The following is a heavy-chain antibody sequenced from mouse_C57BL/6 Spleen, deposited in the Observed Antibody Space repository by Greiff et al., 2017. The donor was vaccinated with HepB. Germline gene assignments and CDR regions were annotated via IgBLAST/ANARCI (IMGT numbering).Heavy chain of an antibody. Sequence: VQLQQPGAELVKPGASVKLSCKASGYTFTSYWMHWVKQRPGQGLEWIGMIHPNSGSTNYNEKFKSKATLTVDKSSSTAYMQLSSLTSEDSAVYYCARVRYDYDGYAMDYWGQGTSVTVSS. CDR2: IHPNSGST. CDR3: ARVRYDYDGYAMDY. J-gene: IGHJ4*01. V-gene: IGHV1-64*01. CDR1: GYTFTSYW. D-gene: IGHD2-4*01.